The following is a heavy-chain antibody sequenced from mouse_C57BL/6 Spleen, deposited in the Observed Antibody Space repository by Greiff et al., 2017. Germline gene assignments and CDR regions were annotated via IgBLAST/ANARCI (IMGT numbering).Heavy chain of an antibody. D-gene: IGHD4-1*02. CDR1: GYTFTSYW. J-gene: IGHJ4*01. CDR2: IHPSDSDT. V-gene: IGHV1-74*01. CDR3: AIPSTGPLYAMDY. Sequence: VQLQQPGAELVKPGASVKVSCKASGYTFTSYWMHWVKQRPGQGLEWIGRIHPSDSDTNYNQKFKGKATLTVDKSSSTAYMQLSSLTSEDSAVYYCAIPSTGPLYAMDYWGQGTSVTVSS.